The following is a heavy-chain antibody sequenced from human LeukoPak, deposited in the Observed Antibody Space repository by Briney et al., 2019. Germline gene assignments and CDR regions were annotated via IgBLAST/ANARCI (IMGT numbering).Heavy chain of an antibody. J-gene: IGHJ4*02. D-gene: IGHD2-2*02. V-gene: IGHV4-38-2*02. CDR2: IYHSGST. CDR1: GGSISSYY. Sequence: SETLSLTCTVSGGSISSYYWGWIRQPPGKGLEWIGSIYHSGSTYYNPSLKSRVTISVDTSKNQFSLKLSSVTAADTAVYYCARQVVPAAIHSQFYFDYWGQGTLVTVSS. CDR3: ARQVVPAAIHSQFYFDY.